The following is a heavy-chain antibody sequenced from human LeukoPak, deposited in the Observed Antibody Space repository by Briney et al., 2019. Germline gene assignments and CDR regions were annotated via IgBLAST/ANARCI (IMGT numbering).Heavy chain of an antibody. V-gene: IGHV3-33*01. CDR2: IFYDGSNK. J-gene: IGHJ4*02. CDR3: ARDTVGVVTAILDY. D-gene: IGHD2-21*02. CDR1: GFTFSDYG. Sequence: PGGSLRLSCAASGFTFSDYGMHWVRQAPGKGLEWVAVIFYDGSNKYYSDSVKGRFTISRDNSKNTVYLQMNSLRAEDTAVYYCARDTVGVVTAILDYWGQGTLVTVSS.